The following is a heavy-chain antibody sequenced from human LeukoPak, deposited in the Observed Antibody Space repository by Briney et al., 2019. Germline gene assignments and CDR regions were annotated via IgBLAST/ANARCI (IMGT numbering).Heavy chain of an antibody. CDR3: ARGRRATVVTPDFYFDY. CDR2: INPSSGAT. D-gene: IGHD4-23*01. CDR1: GYPFTGYI. V-gene: IGHV1-2*02. J-gene: IGHJ4*02. Sequence: GASVKVSCKASGYPFTGYIMHWVRQTPGQGGEWMGWINPSSGATNYAQNFQDRVTMTRDTSISTAYMDLSRLRSDDTAVYYCARGRRATVVTPDFYFDYWGQGTLVTVSS.